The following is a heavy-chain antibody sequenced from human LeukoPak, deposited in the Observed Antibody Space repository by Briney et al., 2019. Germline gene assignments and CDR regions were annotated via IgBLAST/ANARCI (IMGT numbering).Heavy chain of an antibody. D-gene: IGHD3-22*01. CDR3: ARESRRRMIVVVIDI. Sequence: SETLSLTCTVSGGSISSGGYYWSWIRQPPGKGLEWTGYIYHSGSTYYNPSLKSRVTISVDRSKNQFSLKLSSVTAADTAVYYCARESRRRMIVVVIDIWGQGTMVTVSS. CDR2: IYHSGST. V-gene: IGHV4-30-2*01. CDR1: GGSISSGGYY. J-gene: IGHJ3*02.